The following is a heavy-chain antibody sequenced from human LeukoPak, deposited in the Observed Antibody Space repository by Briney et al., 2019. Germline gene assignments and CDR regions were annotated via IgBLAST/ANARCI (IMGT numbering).Heavy chain of an antibody. D-gene: IGHD6-13*01. J-gene: IGHJ4*02. CDR3: AKDLRKYSSSCLVDY. Sequence: GGSLRLSCAASGFTFSRHWMSWVRQAPGKGLEWVANIKQDGSAKYYGDSVEGRFTISRDNSKNTLYLQMNSLRAEDTAVYYCAKDLRKYSSSCLVDYWGQGTLVTVSS. CDR1: GFTFSRHW. CDR2: IKQDGSAK. V-gene: IGHV3-7*05.